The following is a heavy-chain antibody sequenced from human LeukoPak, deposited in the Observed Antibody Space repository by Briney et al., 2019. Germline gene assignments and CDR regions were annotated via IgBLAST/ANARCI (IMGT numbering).Heavy chain of an antibody. CDR2: VYGSGYT. CDR3: ARETSLAGFASGLGFNY. V-gene: IGHV4-59*01. J-gene: IGHJ4*02. D-gene: IGHD6-19*01. CDR1: GGSFSTYS. Sequence: SETLSLTCAVYGGSFSTYSWSWIRQPPGKGLEWIGYVYGSGYTNYNPSLKSRVTMSIDTSKNHFSLKLTSVTAADTATYYCARETSLAGFASGLGFNYWGQGILVTVSS.